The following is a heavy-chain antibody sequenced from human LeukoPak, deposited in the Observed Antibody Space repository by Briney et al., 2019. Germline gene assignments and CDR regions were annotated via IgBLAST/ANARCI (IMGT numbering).Heavy chain of an antibody. Sequence: GGSLRLSCAASGFTFSSYGMRWVRQAPGKGLEWVSLISDSGGRIYYADSVKGRFTISRDNSKNTLYLQMNSLRAEDTAVYYCAKDGGYSYGFGVNYWGQGTLVTVSS. CDR3: AKDGGYSYGFGVNY. D-gene: IGHD5-18*01. CDR1: GFTFSSYG. J-gene: IGHJ4*02. V-gene: IGHV3-23*01. CDR2: ISDSGGRI.